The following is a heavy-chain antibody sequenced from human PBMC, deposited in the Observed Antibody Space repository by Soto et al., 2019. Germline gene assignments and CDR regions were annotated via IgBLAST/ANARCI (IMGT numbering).Heavy chain of an antibody. CDR1: GFTFSSYA. V-gene: IGHV3-23*01. CDR3: AKGRSITMIVVVIDYFDY. D-gene: IGHD3-22*01. Sequence: PGGSLRLSCAASGFTFSSYAMSWVRQAPGKGLEWVSAISGSGGSTYYADSVKGRFTISRDNSKNTLYLQMNSLRAEDTAVYYCAKGRSITMIVVVIDYFDYWGQGTLVTVSS. J-gene: IGHJ4*02. CDR2: ISGSGGST.